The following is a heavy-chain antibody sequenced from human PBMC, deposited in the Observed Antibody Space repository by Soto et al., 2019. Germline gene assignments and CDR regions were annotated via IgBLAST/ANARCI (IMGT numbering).Heavy chain of an antibody. V-gene: IGHV3-23*01. J-gene: IGHJ4*02. D-gene: IGHD6-6*01. CDR2: ISGSGGST. CDR1: GVTFSSYP. Sequence: PGGSLRLSCAASGVTFSSYPMSWVRQAPWKGLEWVSAISGSGGSTYYADSVKGRFTISRDNSKNTLYLQMNSLRAEDTAVYYCAKNVYSSSSYFDYWGQGTLVTVSS. CDR3: AKNVYSSSSYFDY.